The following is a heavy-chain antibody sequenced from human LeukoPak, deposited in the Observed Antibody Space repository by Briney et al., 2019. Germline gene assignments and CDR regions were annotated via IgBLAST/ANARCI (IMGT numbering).Heavy chain of an antibody. CDR1: GYSISSGYY. Sequence: SETLSLTCIVSGYSISSGYYWGWIRQPPGKGLEWIGSIYHSGSTHYSPSLKSRVIISVDTSKNQFSLKLSSVTAADTAVYYCARGVYYGDYIDYWGQGTLVTVSS. CDR3: ARGVYYGDYIDY. J-gene: IGHJ4*02. D-gene: IGHD4-17*01. CDR2: IYHSGST. V-gene: IGHV4-38-2*02.